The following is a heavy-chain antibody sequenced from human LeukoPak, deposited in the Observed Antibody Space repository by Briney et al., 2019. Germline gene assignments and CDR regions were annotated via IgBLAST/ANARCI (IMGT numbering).Heavy chain of an antibody. V-gene: IGHV3-9*01. CDR1: GHMFDDYG. Sequence: GRSLRLSCVGSSGHMFDDYGMHWVRQAPGKGLEWVAGISSSSESIGYAASVKGRFTISRDNAQNSVNLQMNSLRVEDTGVYYCAKGNPDWSIGYWGQGTLVTVAA. D-gene: IGHD3-9*01. CDR2: ISSSSESI. J-gene: IGHJ4*02. CDR3: AKGNPDWSIGY.